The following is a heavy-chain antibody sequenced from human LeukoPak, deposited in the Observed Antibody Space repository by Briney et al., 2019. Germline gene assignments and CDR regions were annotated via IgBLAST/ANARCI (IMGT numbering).Heavy chain of an antibody. CDR1: GFTFSDYY. V-gene: IGHV3-11*06. CDR3: ARVGSIAAAGTPDY. Sequence: PGGSLRLSCAASGFTFSDYYMSWIRQAAGKGLEWVSYISGSSSHTEYADSVKGRFTISRDNAKNSLSLQVNSLRADDTAVYYCARVGSIAAAGTPDYWGQGTLVTVSS. J-gene: IGHJ4*02. D-gene: IGHD6-13*01. CDR2: ISGSSSHT.